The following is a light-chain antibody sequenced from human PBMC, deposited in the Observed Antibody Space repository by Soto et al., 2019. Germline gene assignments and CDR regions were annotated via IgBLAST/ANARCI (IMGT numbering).Light chain of an antibody. CDR1: SSDVGGYNY. V-gene: IGLV2-14*01. CDR3: SSYTSSSSSV. Sequence: QSVLTQPASVSGSPGQSITISCTGTSSDVGGYNYVSWYQQHPGKAPKLMIYEVSNRPSGASHRFSGSKSGNTASLTISGLQAEDEADYYCSSYTSSSSSVFGAGTKATVL. J-gene: IGLJ1*01. CDR2: EVS.